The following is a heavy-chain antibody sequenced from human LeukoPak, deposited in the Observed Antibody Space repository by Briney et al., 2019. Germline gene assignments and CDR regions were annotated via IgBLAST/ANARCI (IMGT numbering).Heavy chain of an antibody. CDR2: VYYSGST. D-gene: IGHD2-21*01. CDR1: GASISSHIYY. J-gene: IGHJ4*02. Sequence: PSQTLSLTCTVSGASISSHIYYWSWIQQSPGQGLEWIGYVYYSGSTNYNPSLKSRAAISIDTSKNQFSLNLTSVTAADTAVYYCASGWLRYYYFDTWGQGTLVTVSS. CDR3: ASGWLRYYYFDT. V-gene: IGHV4-61*01.